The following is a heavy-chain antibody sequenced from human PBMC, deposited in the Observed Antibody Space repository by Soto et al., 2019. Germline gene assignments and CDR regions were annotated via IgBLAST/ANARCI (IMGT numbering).Heavy chain of an antibody. CDR3: ARDYYDSSGYSPFDP. CDR2: IIPIFGTA. D-gene: IGHD3-22*01. J-gene: IGHJ5*02. V-gene: IGHV1-69*13. CDR1: GGTFSSYA. Sequence: SVKVSCKASGGTFSSYAISWVRQAPGQGLEWMGGIIPIFGTANYAQKFQGRVTITADESTNTAYMELSSLRSEDTAVYYCARDYYDSSGYSPFDPWGQGTLVTVSS.